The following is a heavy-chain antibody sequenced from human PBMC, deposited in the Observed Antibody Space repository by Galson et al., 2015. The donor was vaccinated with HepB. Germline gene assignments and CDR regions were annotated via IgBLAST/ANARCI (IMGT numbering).Heavy chain of an antibody. CDR1: GGTFSSYA. V-gene: IGHV1-69*10. Sequence: SVKVSCKASGGTFSSYAISWVRQAPGQGLEWMGGIIPILGIANYAQKFQGRVTITADKSTSTAYMELSSLRSEDTAVYYCARGEVVPAAWDAFDIWGQGTMVTVSS. CDR2: IIPILGIA. CDR3: ARGEVVPAAWDAFDI. D-gene: IGHD2-2*01. J-gene: IGHJ3*02.